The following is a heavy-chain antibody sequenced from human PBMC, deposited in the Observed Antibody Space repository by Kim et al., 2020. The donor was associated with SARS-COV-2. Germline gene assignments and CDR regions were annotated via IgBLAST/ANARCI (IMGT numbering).Heavy chain of an antibody. Sequence: GGSLRLSCAASGFTFSDQYIDWVRQAPGKGLEWVGRTRNRANSYTTAYAASVKGRFTISRDDSMNSVNLQMDSLNTDDTAVYYCDLVYPPTVTYWGQGTL. D-gene: IGHD4-17*01. J-gene: IGHJ4*02. V-gene: IGHV3-72*01. CDR3: DLVYPPTVTY. CDR1: GFTFSDQY. CDR2: TRNRANSYTT.